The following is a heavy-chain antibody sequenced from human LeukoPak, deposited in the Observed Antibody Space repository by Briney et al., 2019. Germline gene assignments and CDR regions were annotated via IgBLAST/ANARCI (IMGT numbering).Heavy chain of an antibody. CDR1: GGSISSSSYY. D-gene: IGHD1-26*01. CDR3: ARDRGSYPYYFDY. Sequence: SETLSLTCTVSGGSISSSSYYRGWIRQPPGRGLEWIGNIYYSGSTYYNPSLKSRVTVSVDTSKNQFSLNLSSVTAADTAVYYCARDRGSYPYYFDYWGQGTLVTVSS. CDR2: IYYSGST. J-gene: IGHJ4*02. V-gene: IGHV4-39*07.